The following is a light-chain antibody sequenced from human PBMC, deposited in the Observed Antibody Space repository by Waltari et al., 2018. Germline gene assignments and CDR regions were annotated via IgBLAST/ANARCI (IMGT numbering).Light chain of an antibody. CDR2: GAT. CDR3: QQTYNTPRT. Sequence: DIQMTQSPSSLSASVGDRVTITCRASQNIATYLNWYQQKPGKAPNLLIYGATNLQSGVPSRFSGSGSGTEFALTISSLQPEDLATYYCQQTYNTPRTFGQGTKLEIK. V-gene: IGKV1-39*01. CDR1: QNIATY. J-gene: IGKJ2*01.